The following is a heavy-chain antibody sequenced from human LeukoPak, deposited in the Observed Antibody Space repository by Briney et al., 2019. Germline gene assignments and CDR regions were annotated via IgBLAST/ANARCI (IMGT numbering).Heavy chain of an antibody. CDR3: ARGGFDYGDYFDY. Sequence: GGSLRLSCAASGFIFSSYWMSWVRQAPGKGLEWVAVIWYDGSNKYYADSVKGRFTISRDNAKNSLYLQMNSLRAEDTAVYYCARGGFDYGDYFDYWGQGTLVTVSS. D-gene: IGHD4-17*01. J-gene: IGHJ4*02. CDR2: IWYDGSNK. CDR1: GFIFSSYW. V-gene: IGHV3-33*08.